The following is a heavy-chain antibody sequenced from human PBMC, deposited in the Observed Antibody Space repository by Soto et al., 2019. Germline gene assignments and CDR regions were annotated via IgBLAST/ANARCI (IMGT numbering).Heavy chain of an antibody. V-gene: IGHV3-15*07. CDR3: TTSIVVVPTGSHSIGSPSETDYDYGMDV. J-gene: IGHJ6*02. CDR1: GFTFNNAG. D-gene: IGHD2-2*01. Sequence: EVQLVESGGGCVKPGGSLRVSCGGSGFTFNNAGMKWGRQAPGKGLVWVGRVKSKADGGRTEYAASVKGRLTISRHESKNTLYLHMNSLKTQDTAVYSFTTSIVVVPTGSHSIGSPSETDYDYGMDVWGQGTTVIVSS. CDR2: VKSKADGGRT.